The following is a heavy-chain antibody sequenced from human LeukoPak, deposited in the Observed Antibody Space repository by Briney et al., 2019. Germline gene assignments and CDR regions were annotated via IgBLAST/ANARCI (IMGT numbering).Heavy chain of an antibody. Sequence: ASVKVSCKASGYTFTGYYMHWVRQAPGQGLEWMGWINPNSGGTNYAQKFQGRVTMTRDTSISTAYMELSRLRSDDTAVYYCARGSWDYYGSGSSRFDYWGQGTLVTVSS. J-gene: IGHJ4*02. D-gene: IGHD3-10*01. V-gene: IGHV1-2*02. CDR3: ARGSWDYYGSGSSRFDY. CDR2: INPNSGGT. CDR1: GYTFTGYY.